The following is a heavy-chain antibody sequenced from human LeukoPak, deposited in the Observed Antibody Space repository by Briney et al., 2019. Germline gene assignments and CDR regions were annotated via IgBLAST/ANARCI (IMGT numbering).Heavy chain of an antibody. Sequence: SETLSPTCTVSGGSISSYYWSWIRQPPGKGLEWIGYIYYSGSTNYNPSLKSRVTISVDTSKNQFSLKLSSGTAADTAVYYCARDYTLTTFPYGMDVWGQGTTVTVSS. CDR1: GGSISSYY. D-gene: IGHD4/OR15-4a*01. CDR2: IYYSGST. CDR3: ARDYTLTTFPYGMDV. V-gene: IGHV4-59*01. J-gene: IGHJ6*02.